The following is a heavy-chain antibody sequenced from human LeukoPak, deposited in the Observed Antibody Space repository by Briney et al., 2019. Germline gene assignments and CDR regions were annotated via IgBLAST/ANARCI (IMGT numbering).Heavy chain of an antibody. V-gene: IGHV3-48*03. D-gene: IGHD5-12*01. J-gene: IGHJ4*02. Sequence: PGGSLRLSCAASGFTFSSYEMNWVRQAPGKGLEWVSYISSSGSTIYYADSVKGRFTISRDNAKNSLYLQMNSLRAEDTAVYYCANLYSAYGFHDYWGQGTLVTVSS. CDR2: ISSSGSTI. CDR3: ANLYSAYGFHDY. CDR1: GFTFSSYE.